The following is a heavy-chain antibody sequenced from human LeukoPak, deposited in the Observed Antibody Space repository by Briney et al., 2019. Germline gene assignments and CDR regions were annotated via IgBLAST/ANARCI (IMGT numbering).Heavy chain of an antibody. D-gene: IGHD1-26*01. CDR1: VFTFSDHY. J-gene: IGHJ3*02. V-gene: IGHV3-72*01. CDR2: VRDQANSYTK. CDR3: SRERWRSGSYHDAFVI. Sequence: GGSLSLSCAASVFTFSDHYMQGAPQAPGGGVEWVVRVRDQANSYTKEYAASVKGIFTISRDDSQNSMFLQMNNLETEDTAFGYGSRERWRSGSYHDAFVIWGQGTMVTVSS.